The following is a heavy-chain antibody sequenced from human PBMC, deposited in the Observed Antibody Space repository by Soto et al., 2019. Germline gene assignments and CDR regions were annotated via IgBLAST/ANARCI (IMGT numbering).Heavy chain of an antibody. J-gene: IGHJ6*02. CDR2: ISSSSSTI. D-gene: IGHD5-12*01. CDR3: ARGHVEMATIRAYYYYYGMDV. CDR1: GFTFSSYS. V-gene: IGHV3-48*02. Sequence: AGGSLRLSCAASGFTFSSYSMNWVRQAPGKGLEWVSYISSSSSTIYYADSVKGRFTISRDNAKNSLYLQMNSLRDEDTAVYYCARGHVEMATIRAYYYYYGMDVWGQGTTVTVSS.